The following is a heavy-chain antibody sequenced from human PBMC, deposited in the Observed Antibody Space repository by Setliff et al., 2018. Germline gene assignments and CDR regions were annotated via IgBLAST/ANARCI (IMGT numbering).Heavy chain of an antibody. CDR3: ARELGYSSTWYSHEGFNI. D-gene: IGHD6-13*01. CDR2: IQNGGNT. V-gene: IGHV4-61*05. J-gene: IGHJ3*02. Sequence: SETLSLTCTVSGGSISSSSYYWGWIRQPPGKGLEWIGYIQNGGNTKYNPSLKSRVTISADTSKNQFSLKLSSVTAADTAVYYCARELGYSSTWYSHEGFNIWGQGTMVTVSS. CDR1: GGSISSSSYY.